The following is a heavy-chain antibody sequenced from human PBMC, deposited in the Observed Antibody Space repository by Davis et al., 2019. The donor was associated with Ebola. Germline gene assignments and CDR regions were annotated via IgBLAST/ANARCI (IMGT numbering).Heavy chain of an antibody. CDR1: GFTFSSYE. D-gene: IGHD3-3*01. CDR3: ARLGNLRFLEWIDY. CDR2: IYYSGST. V-gene: IGHV4-39*01. J-gene: IGHJ4*02. Sequence: MPGGSLRLSCAASGFTFSSYEMNWIRQPPGKGLEWIGSIYYSGSTYYNPSLKSRVTISVDTSKNQFSLKLSSVTAADTAVYYCARLGNLRFLEWIDYWGQGTLVTVSS.